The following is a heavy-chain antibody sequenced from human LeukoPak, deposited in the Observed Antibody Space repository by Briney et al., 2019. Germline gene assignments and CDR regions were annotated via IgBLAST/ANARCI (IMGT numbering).Heavy chain of an antibody. J-gene: IGHJ4*02. CDR3: ARDTLDIVVVPAASYFDY. CDR1: GYTFTSYG. V-gene: IGHV1-18*01. CDR2: ISAYNGNT. D-gene: IGHD2-2*03. Sequence: ASVKVSCKASGYTFTSYGISWVRQAPGQGLEWMGWISAYNGNTNYAQKLQGSVTMTTDTSTSTAYMELRSLRSDDTAVYYCARDTLDIVVVPAASYFDYWGQGTLVTVSS.